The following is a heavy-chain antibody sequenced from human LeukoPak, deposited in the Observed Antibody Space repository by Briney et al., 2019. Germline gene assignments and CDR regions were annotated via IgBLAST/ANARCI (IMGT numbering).Heavy chain of an antibody. Sequence: GGSLRLSCAASGFIFSSFEVNWVRQAPGKGLEWVSSSTSSDNIHYADSVRGRFTISRDNAKNSLYLQMNSLRAEDTAVYYCATYYYASGSSDWGQGTLVTVSS. D-gene: IGHD3-10*01. CDR3: ATYYYASGSSD. CDR2: STSSDNI. J-gene: IGHJ4*02. CDR1: GFIFSSFE. V-gene: IGHV3-48*03.